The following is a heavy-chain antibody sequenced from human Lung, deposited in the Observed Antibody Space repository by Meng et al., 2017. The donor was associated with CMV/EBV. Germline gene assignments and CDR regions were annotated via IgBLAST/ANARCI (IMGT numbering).Heavy chain of an antibody. Sequence: ASVKVSXKASGHTFTAHYFHWVRQAPGQGLEWMGWISPNNGATNYAQKFQGRVTMTRDTSISTAYMELNRLTYDDTAVYYCASKMYYDFWSAYRGTEGVDPFNIWGQGTLVTVSS. V-gene: IGHV1-2*02. CDR2: ISPNNGAT. CDR1: GHTFTAHY. CDR3: ASKMYYDFWSAYRGTEGVDPFNI. D-gene: IGHD3-3*01. J-gene: IGHJ3*02.